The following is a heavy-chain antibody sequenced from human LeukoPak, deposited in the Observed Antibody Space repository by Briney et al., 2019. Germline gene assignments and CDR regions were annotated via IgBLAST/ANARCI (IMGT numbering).Heavy chain of an antibody. CDR1: GLTVSNIY. V-gene: IGHV3-66*01. D-gene: IGHD3-22*01. CDR2: IESGGKT. J-gene: IGHJ6*02. CDR3: GRGGYDVDV. Sequence: PGGSLRLSCAVSGLTVSNIYMSWVRQAPGKGLEWVSVIESGGKTYYADSVKGRFTISRDNSRNTLYLQMNSLRAEDTALYYCGRGGYDVDVWGRGTRVTVPS.